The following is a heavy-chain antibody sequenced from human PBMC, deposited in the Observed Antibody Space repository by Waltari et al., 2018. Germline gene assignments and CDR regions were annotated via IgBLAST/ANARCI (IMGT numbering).Heavy chain of an antibody. CDR2: IYYSGTT. CDR1: GGSISSRTSY. J-gene: IGHJ6*02. Sequence: QLQLQESGPGLVKPSEPLSLTRTVPGGSISSRTSYSAWIRQTPGKGLECIGSIYYSGTTYHNPSLKSRITISIDTSQNQFSLKLYSVTAADTAVYYCARLPLNYAVDVWGQGTTVTVSS. CDR3: ARLPLNYAVDV. V-gene: IGHV4-39*07. D-gene: IGHD3-9*01.